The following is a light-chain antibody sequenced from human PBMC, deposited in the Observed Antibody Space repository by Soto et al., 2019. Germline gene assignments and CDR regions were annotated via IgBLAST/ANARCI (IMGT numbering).Light chain of an antibody. CDR2: GAS. CDR3: QQYGSSPLT. V-gene: IGKV3-20*01. CDR1: QSVSSSY. J-gene: IGKJ4*01. Sequence: ILLTQSPGTLSLYPGERATLSCRASQSVSSSYLAWYQQKPGQAPRLLIYGASSRATGIPDRFSGSGSGTDFTLTISRLEPEDFAVYYCQQYGSSPLTFGGGTKVDI.